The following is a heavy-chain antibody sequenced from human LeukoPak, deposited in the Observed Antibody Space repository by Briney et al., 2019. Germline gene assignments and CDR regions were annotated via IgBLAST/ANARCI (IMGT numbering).Heavy chain of an antibody. CDR1: GYSISSGYY. D-gene: IGHD1-1*01. Sequence: SETLSLTCTVSGYSISSGYYWGRIRQPPEKGLEWIGSIYYSGSTYYNPSLKSRVTISVDTSMNQFSLKLSSVTAADTAVYFCAPRGGRGSFDYWGQGTLVTVSS. V-gene: IGHV4-38-2*02. CDR2: IYYSGST. J-gene: IGHJ4*02. CDR3: APRGGRGSFDY.